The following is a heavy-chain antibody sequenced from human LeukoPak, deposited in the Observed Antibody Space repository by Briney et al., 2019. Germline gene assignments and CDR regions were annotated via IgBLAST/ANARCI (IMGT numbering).Heavy chain of an antibody. J-gene: IGHJ4*02. CDR2: ISGGGGST. CDR1: GFTFSSYA. CDR3: AKGLYYDSSGYWVY. V-gene: IGHV3-23*01. D-gene: IGHD3-22*01. Sequence: GGSLRLSCAASGFTFSSYAMSWVRQAPGKGLEWVSAISGGGGSTYYADSVKGRFTISRDNSKNTLYLQMNSLRAEDTAVYYCAKGLYYDSSGYWVYWGQGTLVTVSS.